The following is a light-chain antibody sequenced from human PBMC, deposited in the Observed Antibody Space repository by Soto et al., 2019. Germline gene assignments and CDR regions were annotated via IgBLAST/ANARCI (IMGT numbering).Light chain of an antibody. CDR3: QQYGSPPWT. Sequence: EIVLTQSPGTLSLSPGERATLSYRASQSVSSRYLGWYQQRLGQAPRLLIYGASSRATGIPDRFSGSGSGTDFTLTISSLEPEDFAVYYCQQYGSPPWTFGQGTKVEIK. J-gene: IGKJ1*01. V-gene: IGKV3-20*01. CDR2: GAS. CDR1: QSVSSRY.